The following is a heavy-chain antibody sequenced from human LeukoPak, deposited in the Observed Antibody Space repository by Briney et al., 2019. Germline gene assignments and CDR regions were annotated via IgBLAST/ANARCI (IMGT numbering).Heavy chain of an antibody. CDR2: INHSGST. J-gene: IGHJ5*02. CDR1: GGSFSGYY. V-gene: IGHV4-34*01. Sequence: PSETLSLTCAVYGGSFSGYYWSWIRQPPGKGLEWIGEINHSGSTNYNPSLKSRVTLSVDTSKNQFSLKLSSVTAADTAVYYCARGVAARPFNWFDPWGQGTLVTVSS. D-gene: IGHD6-6*01. CDR3: ARGVAARPFNWFDP.